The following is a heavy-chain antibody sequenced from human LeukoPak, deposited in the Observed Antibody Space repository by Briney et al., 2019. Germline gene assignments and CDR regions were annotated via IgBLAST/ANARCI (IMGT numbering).Heavy chain of an antibody. D-gene: IGHD1-26*01. J-gene: IGHJ3*02. V-gene: IGHV3-7*01. Sequence: GGSLRLSCVASGFSFRNYGMNWVRQAPGKGLEWVANIKQDGSEKYYVDSVKGRFTISRDNAKNSLYLQMNSLRAEDTAMYYCASPMGATPWDAFDIWGQGTRVTVSP. CDR3: ASPMGATPWDAFDI. CDR2: IKQDGSEK. CDR1: GFSFRNYG.